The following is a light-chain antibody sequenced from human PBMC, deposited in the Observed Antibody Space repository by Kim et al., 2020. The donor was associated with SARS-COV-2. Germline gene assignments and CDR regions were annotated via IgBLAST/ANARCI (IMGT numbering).Light chain of an antibody. V-gene: IGKV1D-12*01. CDR1: QDISSW. CDR2: EAS. CDR3: QQTHGFPLT. J-gene: IGKJ4*01. Sequence: DIQMTQSPSSVSASVGDRVTITCRASQDISSWLAWYQQKPGKAPKVLIYEASNLQSGVPSRFSGSGSGTDFTLTINGLQPEDFATYYCQQTHGFPLTFGGGPRWIS.